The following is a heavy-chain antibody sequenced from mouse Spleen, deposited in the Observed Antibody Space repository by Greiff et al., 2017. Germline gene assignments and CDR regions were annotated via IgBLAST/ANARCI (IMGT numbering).Heavy chain of an antibody. Sequence: EVKLMESGPGLVKPSQSLSLTCSVTGYSITSGYYWNWIRQFPGNKLEWMGYISYDGSNNYNPSLKNRISITRDTSKNQFFLKLNSVTTEDTATYYCARGDGNYRYFDVWGTGTTVTVSS. CDR2: ISYDGSN. J-gene: IGHJ1*03. CDR3: ARGDGNYRYFDV. V-gene: IGHV3-6*01. CDR1: GYSITSGYY. D-gene: IGHD2-1*01.